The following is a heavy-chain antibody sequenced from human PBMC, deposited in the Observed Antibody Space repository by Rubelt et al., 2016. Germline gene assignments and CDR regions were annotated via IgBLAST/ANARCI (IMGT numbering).Heavy chain of an antibody. Sequence: EVQLLESGGGLVQPGGSLRLSCAASGFTVSSNYMSWVRQAPGKGLEWVSVIYSGGSTYYADSVKGRFTISRDNSKNTLYLQMNSLRAEDTAVYYCARGRELYYYGMDVWGQGTTVTVSS. CDR3: ARGRELYYYGMDV. J-gene: IGHJ6*02. CDR1: GFTVSSNY. CDR2: IYSGGST. D-gene: IGHD1-7*01. V-gene: IGHV3-66*01.